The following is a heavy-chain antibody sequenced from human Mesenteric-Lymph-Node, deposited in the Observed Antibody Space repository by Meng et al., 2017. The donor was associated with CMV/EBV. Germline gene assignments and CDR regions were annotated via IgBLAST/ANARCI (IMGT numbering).Heavy chain of an antibody. CDR2: INPNSGGT. D-gene: IGHD3-16*01. Sequence: SGYTFTGYYMHWVRQAPGQGLEWMGWINPNSGGTNYAQKFQGRVTMTGDTSISTAYMELSRLRSDDTAVYYCARGFAYQEIEYYFDYWGQGTLVTVSS. V-gene: IGHV1-2*02. J-gene: IGHJ4*02. CDR1: GYTFTGYY. CDR3: ARGFAYQEIEYYFDY.